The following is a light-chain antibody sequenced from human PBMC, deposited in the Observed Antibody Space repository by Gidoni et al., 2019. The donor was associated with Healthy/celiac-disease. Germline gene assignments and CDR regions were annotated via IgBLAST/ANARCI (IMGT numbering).Light chain of an antibody. V-gene: IGLV1-47*01. J-gene: IGLJ3*02. CDR1: SANIGSNY. Sequence: QSVLTQPPSEYGTPGKRVTISCSGSSANIGSNYVYWYQQLPGTAPKLLIYRNNQRPSGVPARFSGSKSGTSASLAISGLLSEDEADYYCAAWDDSLSGQVFGGGTKLTVL. CDR2: RNN. CDR3: AAWDDSLSGQV.